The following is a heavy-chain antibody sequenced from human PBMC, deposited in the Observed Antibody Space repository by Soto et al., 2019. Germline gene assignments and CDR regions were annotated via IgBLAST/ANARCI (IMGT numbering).Heavy chain of an antibody. CDR2: ISYDGSNK. Sequence: QVQLVESGGGVVQPGRSLRLSCAASGFTFSSYGMHWVRQAPGKGLEWVAVISYDGSNKYYADSVKGRFTISRDNSKNTLYRQMNSLRAEDTAGYYCAKDQLRGVRGVITYYYGMEVWGQGTTVTVSS. J-gene: IGHJ6*02. CDR1: GFTFSSYG. CDR3: AKDQLRGVRGVITYYYGMEV. V-gene: IGHV3-30*18. D-gene: IGHD3-10*01.